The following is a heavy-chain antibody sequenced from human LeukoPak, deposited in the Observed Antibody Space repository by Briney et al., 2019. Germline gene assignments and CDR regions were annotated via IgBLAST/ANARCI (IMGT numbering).Heavy chain of an antibody. D-gene: IGHD1/OR15-1a*01. V-gene: IGHV3-7*01. CDR2: TRQDGSVQ. J-gene: IGHJ4*02. Sequence: GGSLRLSCAASGFTFSSYWMSWVRQAPGKGLEWVANTRQDGSVQNYVDSVKGRFTISRDSPKNSVYLQMSSLRAEDTAVYYCLVTTRSRGFDYWGQGTLVTVSS. CDR3: LVTTRSRGFDY. CDR1: GFTFSSYW.